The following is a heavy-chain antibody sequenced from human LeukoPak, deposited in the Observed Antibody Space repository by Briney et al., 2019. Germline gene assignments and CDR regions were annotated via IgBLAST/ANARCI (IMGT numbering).Heavy chain of an antibody. CDR3: ARLRGLYYYGSGIDY. Sequence: SETLSLTCTVSGGSIHSYLSWIRQPAGKGLEWIGRISGNGTITYNPALQSRLTISIDTSKNQFSPKLMSVTAADTAVYCCARLRGLYYYGSGIDYWGQGTLVTVPS. V-gene: IGHV4-4*07. CDR2: ISGNGTI. CDR1: GGSIHSYL. D-gene: IGHD3-10*01. J-gene: IGHJ4*02.